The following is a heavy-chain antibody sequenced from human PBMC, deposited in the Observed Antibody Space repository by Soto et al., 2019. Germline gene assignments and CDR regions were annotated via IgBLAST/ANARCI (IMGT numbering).Heavy chain of an antibody. D-gene: IGHD3-10*02. Sequence: QVQLVQSGAEVKKPGSSVKVSCTASGGPFSSYAINWVRQAPGQGLEWMGVITPMFGAPHYAQNFKGRITITADKSTNTAYMELSGLTSGDTAVYFSARVFTGRGFDPWGQGTLVTVSS. CDR1: GGPFSSYA. V-gene: IGHV1-69*06. CDR2: ITPMFGAP. CDR3: ARVFTGRGFDP. J-gene: IGHJ5*02.